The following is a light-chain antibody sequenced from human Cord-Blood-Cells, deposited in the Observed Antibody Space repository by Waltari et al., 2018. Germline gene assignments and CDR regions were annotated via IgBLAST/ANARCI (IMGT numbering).Light chain of an antibody. CDR2: AGS. J-gene: IGLJ3*02. CDR1: SSDVGSYNL. Sequence: QSALTQPASVSGSPGQSITISCTGTSSDVGSYNLVSWYQQHPGKAPKLMIHAGSKRPSGVSNRFSGSKSGNTASLTISGLQAEDEADYYGCSYAGSSTWVFGGGTKLTVL. V-gene: IGLV2-23*01. CDR3: CSYAGSSTWV.